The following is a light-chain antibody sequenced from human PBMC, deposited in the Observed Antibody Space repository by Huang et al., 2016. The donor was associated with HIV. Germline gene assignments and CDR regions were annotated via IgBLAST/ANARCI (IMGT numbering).Light chain of an antibody. CDR3: QHYNNWPYT. V-gene: IGKV3-15*01. CDR1: QSVNRN. Sequence: EIEMTQSPATLSVSPGERATLSCRASQSVNRNLAWYQQKPGQAPRLLIFGASTRATGIPSRFSGSGSGTEFTLTISSLQSEDFAVYYCQHYNNWPYTFGQGAKVEI. CDR2: GAS. J-gene: IGKJ2*01.